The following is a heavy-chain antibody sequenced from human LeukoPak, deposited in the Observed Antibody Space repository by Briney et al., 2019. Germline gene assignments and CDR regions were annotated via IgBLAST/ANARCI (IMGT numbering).Heavy chain of an antibody. V-gene: IGHV4-34*01. CDR2: INHSGST. J-gene: IGHJ4*02. CDR3: AHGGYYYDSSGYPVYFDY. D-gene: IGHD3-22*01. CDR1: GGSFSGYY. Sequence: ESSETLSLTCAVYGGSFSGYYWSWIRQPPGKGLEWIGEINHSGSTNYNPSLKSRVTISVDTPKNQFSLKLSSVTAADTAVYYCAHGGYYYDSSGYPVYFDYWGQGTLVTVSS.